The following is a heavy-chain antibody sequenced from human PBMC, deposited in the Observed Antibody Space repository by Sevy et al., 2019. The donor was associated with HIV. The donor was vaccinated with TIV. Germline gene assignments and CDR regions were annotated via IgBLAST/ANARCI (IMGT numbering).Heavy chain of an antibody. CDR3: SKGLRGTTTNNWFDP. CDR2: INPDGSDK. J-gene: IGHJ5*02. Sequence: GGSLRLSCAASGFTFSRYWMSWVRQAPAKGLQWVANINPDGSDKYYVGSLKGRFTISRDNAQNSLYLQMHSLRAEDTAVYYCSKGLRGTTTNNWFDPWGQGTLVTVSS. CDR1: GFTFSRYW. D-gene: IGHD4-17*01. V-gene: IGHV3-7*03.